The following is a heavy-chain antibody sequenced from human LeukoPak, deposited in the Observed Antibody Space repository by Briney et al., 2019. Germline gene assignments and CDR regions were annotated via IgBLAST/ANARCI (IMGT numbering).Heavy chain of an antibody. CDR3: ARWGDLGYCSGSSCYPHDAFDI. CDR2: IYYSGST. Sequence: SETLSLTCTVSGGSISSYYWSWIRQPPGKGLEWIGYIYYSGSTNYNPSLKSRVTISVDTSKNQFSLKLSSVTAADTAVYYCARWGDLGYCSGSSCYPHDAFDIWGQGTMVTVSS. J-gene: IGHJ3*02. D-gene: IGHD2-15*01. V-gene: IGHV4-59*01. CDR1: GGSISSYY.